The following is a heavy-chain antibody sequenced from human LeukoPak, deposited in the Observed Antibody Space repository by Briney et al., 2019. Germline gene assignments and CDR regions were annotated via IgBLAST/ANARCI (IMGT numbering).Heavy chain of an antibody. J-gene: IGHJ5*02. CDR3: ARELSQGYYYGSGSQSNWFDP. V-gene: IGHV4-59*01. D-gene: IGHD3-10*01. CDR2: IYYSGST. CDR1: GGSISSYY. Sequence: SETLSLTCTVSGGSISSYYWSWIRQPPGKGLEWIGYIYYSGSTNYNPSLKSRVTISVDTSKNQFSLKLSSVTAADTAVYYCARELSQGYYYGSGSQSNWFDPWGQGTLVTVSS.